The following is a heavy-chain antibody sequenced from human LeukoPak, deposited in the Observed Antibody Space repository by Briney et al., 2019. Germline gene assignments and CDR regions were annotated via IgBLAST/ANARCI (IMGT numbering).Heavy chain of an antibody. Sequence: PGGSLRLSCAASGFTFSSYWMHWVRQDPGKGLVWVSRISSDEGSTSYADSVKGRFTISRDNAKNTLYLQMNSLRAEDTALYYCARGGHHYHSSGYYGGTNFDYWGQGTLVTVSS. CDR1: GFTFSSYW. CDR3: ARGGHHYHSSGYYGGTNFDY. CDR2: ISSDEGST. J-gene: IGHJ4*02. V-gene: IGHV3-74*01. D-gene: IGHD3-22*01.